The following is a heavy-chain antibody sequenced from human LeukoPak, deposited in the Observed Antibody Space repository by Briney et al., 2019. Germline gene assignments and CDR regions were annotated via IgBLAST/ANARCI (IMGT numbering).Heavy chain of an antibody. D-gene: IGHD6-19*01. CDR1: GGSISSYY. J-gene: IGHJ4*02. CDR2: IYYSGST. CDR3: ARRSEQWLVFDY. Sequence: MSSETLSLTCTVSGGSISSYYWSWIRQPPGKGLEWIGYIYYSGSTNYNPSLKSRVTISVDTSKNQFSLKLSSVTAADTAVYYCARRSEQWLVFDYWGQGTLVTVSS. V-gene: IGHV4-59*08.